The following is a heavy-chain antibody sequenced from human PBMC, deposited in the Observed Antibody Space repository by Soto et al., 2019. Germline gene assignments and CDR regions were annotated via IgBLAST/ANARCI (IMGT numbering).Heavy chain of an antibody. CDR2: VNGGNGNT. V-gene: IGHV1-3*01. Sequence: ASVKVSCKASGYTFTSHVMHWVRQAPGQRLEWMGWVNGGNGNTKYSQKFQGRVTITRDTSASTAYMELSSLRSEDTAVYYCARDFGGLRYFDWQWGQGTLVTV. J-gene: IGHJ4*02. CDR1: GYTFTSHV. CDR3: ARDFGGLRYFDWQ. D-gene: IGHD3-9*01.